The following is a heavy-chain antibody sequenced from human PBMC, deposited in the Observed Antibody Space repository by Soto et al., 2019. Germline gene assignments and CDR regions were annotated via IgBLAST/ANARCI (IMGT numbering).Heavy chain of an antibody. CDR1: GCANRRDDSY. D-gene: IGHD1-26*01. Sequence: NPXETLCPTCPVSGCANRRDDSYWSWARQPPGRGLVWIAYTSYTGNTNYNPSFQSRVTISIDTSNNQLSLKMTSMTAADTAVYYCARDMHAGFTHYFDPWAQGALVTVSS. V-gene: IGHV4-61*08. J-gene: IGHJ5*02. CDR3: ARDMHAGFTHYFDP. CDR2: TSYTGNT.